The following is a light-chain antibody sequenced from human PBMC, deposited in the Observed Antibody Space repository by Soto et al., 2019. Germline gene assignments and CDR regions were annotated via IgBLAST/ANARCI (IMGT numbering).Light chain of an antibody. Sequence: DIQMTQSPSSLSASVGDRVTITCQASQDISMYLNWYHHKPGKAPKLLIYNASNLEIGVPSRFSGSVSGTDFTFTINSLQPEDFATYYCQQYDSLPLTFGGGTKVEIK. J-gene: IGKJ4*01. V-gene: IGKV1-33*01. CDR2: NAS. CDR1: QDISMY. CDR3: QQYDSLPLT.